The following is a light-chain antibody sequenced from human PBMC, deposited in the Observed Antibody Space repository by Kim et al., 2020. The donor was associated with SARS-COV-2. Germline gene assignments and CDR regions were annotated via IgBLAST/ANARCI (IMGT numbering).Light chain of an antibody. CDR3: QVWHTSSDPFV. CDR2: NNY. J-gene: IGLJ1*01. Sequence: SYELTQPPSVSVPPGKTATITCGTDDTGSKSVHWYQQKPGQAPALVIYNNYVRPSGIPERFSGSNSGNTATLTISRVEAGDEADYYCQVWHTSSDPFVFGTGTKVTVL. V-gene: IGLV3-21*04. CDR1: DTGSKS.